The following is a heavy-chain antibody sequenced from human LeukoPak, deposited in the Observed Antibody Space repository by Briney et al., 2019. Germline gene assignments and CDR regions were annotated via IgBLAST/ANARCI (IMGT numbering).Heavy chain of an antibody. CDR2: IYTSGST. J-gene: IGHJ3*02. Sequence: SETLSLTCTVSGGSISSYYWSWIRQPLGKGLEWIGYIYTSGSTSYNPSLKSRVTISIDTSKNQFSLKLSSVTAADTAVYYCARDLVTVTKGFDIWGQGTMVSVSS. D-gene: IGHD4-17*01. CDR1: GGSISSYY. V-gene: IGHV4-59*01. CDR3: ARDLVTVTKGFDI.